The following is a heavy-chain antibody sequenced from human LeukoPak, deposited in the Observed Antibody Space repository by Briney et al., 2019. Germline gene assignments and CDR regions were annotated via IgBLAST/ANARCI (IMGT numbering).Heavy chain of an antibody. Sequence: ASVKVSCKASGGTFSSYAISWVRQAPGQGLEWMGRIIPIFGTANYAQKFQGRVTITADKSTSTAYMELSSLGSEDTAVYYCARQARDYYYYYMDVWGKGTTVTVSS. CDR2: IIPIFGTA. J-gene: IGHJ6*03. V-gene: IGHV1-69*06. CDR1: GGTFSSYA. CDR3: ARQARDYYYYYMDV.